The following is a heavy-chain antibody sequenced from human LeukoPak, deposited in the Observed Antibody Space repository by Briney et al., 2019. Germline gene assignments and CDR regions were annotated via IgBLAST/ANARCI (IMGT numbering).Heavy chain of an antibody. CDR1: GGSFSSHY. J-gene: IGHJ6*04. CDR2: MDHSGST. V-gene: IGHV4-34*01. CDR3: ARGQGDAWSGYVLNV. Sequence: SETLSLTCAVYGGSFSSHYWSWIRQPPGKGLEWIGEMDHSGSTNYNPSLKSRVTISVDTSKNQFSLNLSSVTAADTAVYYCARGQGDAWSGYVLNVWGKGTTVTVSS. D-gene: IGHD3-3*01.